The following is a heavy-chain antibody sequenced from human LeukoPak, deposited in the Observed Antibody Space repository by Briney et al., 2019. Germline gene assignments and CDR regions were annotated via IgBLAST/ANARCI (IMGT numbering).Heavy chain of an antibody. CDR3: ARDFRLAVNSFDP. Sequence: ASVKVSCKASGYTFTGYYMHWVRQAPGQGLEWMGWINPSSGGTNYAQKFQGRVTMTRDTSISTAYMELSRLRSDDTAVYYCARDFRLAVNSFDPWGQGTLVTVSS. D-gene: IGHD3-10*01. CDR2: INPSSGGT. CDR1: GYTFTGYY. J-gene: IGHJ5*02. V-gene: IGHV1-2*02.